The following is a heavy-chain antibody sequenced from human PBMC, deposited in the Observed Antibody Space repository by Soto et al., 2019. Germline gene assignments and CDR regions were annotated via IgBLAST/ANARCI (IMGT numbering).Heavy chain of an antibody. V-gene: IGHV1-3*01. Sequence: ASVKVSCKASGYTFSTYALHWVRQAPGQGLEWMGWINGDNGHTRYSQKFKDRVTISRDTPASTAYMELSGLRSEDTAVYYCARGKGMEENYYSYGMDVWGQGTTVTVSS. CDR2: INGDNGHT. CDR3: ARGKGMEENYYSYGMDV. D-gene: IGHD1-1*01. J-gene: IGHJ6*02. CDR1: GYTFSTYA.